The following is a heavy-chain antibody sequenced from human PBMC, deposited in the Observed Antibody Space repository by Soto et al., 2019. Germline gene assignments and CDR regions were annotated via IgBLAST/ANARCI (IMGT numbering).Heavy chain of an antibody. CDR3: ARVPSPFDYYYAMDV. CDR1: GDSISIGNIY. D-gene: IGHD3-16*01. V-gene: IGHV4-30-4*01. CDR2: IFSSGTT. J-gene: IGHJ6*02. Sequence: SETLSLTCTVSGDSISIGNIYWSCIRQPPGKGLEWIGYIFSSGTTYYNPSLKSQLTMSLDASQNQFSLKLNSLTDADTAVYFCARVPSPFDYYYAMDVWGQGTTVTVSS.